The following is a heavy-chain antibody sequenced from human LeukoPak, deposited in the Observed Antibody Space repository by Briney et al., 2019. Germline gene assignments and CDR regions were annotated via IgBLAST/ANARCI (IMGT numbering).Heavy chain of an antibody. J-gene: IGHJ4*02. Sequence: PSETLSLTCAVYGGSLSGYYWTWIRQPPGKGLEWIGEINHSGSANYNPSLRSRVSISLDTSKNQFSLRLSTVTAADTAVYYCARDQTYYGEQNYFDYWGQGTLVTVSS. D-gene: IGHD4-17*01. V-gene: IGHV4-34*01. CDR3: ARDQTYYGEQNYFDY. CDR1: GGSLSGYY. CDR2: INHSGSA.